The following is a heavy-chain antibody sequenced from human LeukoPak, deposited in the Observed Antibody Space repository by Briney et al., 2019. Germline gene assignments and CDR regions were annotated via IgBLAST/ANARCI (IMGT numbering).Heavy chain of an antibody. D-gene: IGHD5-18*01. CDR2: IYSGGST. J-gene: IGHJ4*02. CDR3: ARHALGDSYGFDY. V-gene: IGHV3-66*04. CDR1: GFTVSSNY. Sequence: PGRSLRLSCAASGFTVSSNYISWVRQAPGEGLWWVSVIYSGGSTYYADSVKGRFTISRDKSKNTLYLQMNSLRAEDTAVYYCARHALGDSYGFDYWGQGTLVTVSS.